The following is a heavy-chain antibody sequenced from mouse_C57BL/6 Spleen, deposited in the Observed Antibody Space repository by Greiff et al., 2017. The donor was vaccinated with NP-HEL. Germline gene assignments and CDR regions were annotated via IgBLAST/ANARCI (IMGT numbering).Heavy chain of an antibody. V-gene: IGHV1-82*01. CDR1: GYAFSSSW. CDR3: ARLAYYSNYVEGGFAY. D-gene: IGHD2-5*01. J-gene: IGHJ3*01. Sequence: QVQLQQSGPELVKPGASVKISCKASGYAFSSSWMNWVKQRPGKGLEWIGRIYPGDGDTNYNVKFKGKATLTADKSSSTAYMQLSSLTSEDSAVYFCARLAYYSNYVEGGFAYWGQGTLVTVSA. CDR2: IYPGDGDT.